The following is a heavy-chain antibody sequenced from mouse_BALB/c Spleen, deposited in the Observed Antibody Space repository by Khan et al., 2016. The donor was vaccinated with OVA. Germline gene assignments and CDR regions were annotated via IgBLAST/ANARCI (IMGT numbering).Heavy chain of an antibody. CDR1: GYTFTSYT. CDR2: INPSSGYT. D-gene: IGHD2-14*01. Sequence: QVQLKQSGAELARPGASVKMSCKASGYTFTSYTIHWIKQRPGQGLEWIGYINPSSGYTNYNQKFKDKATLTADKSSTTAYMQQSSLTSDDSAVYYCARDGAYYRNDGWFAYWGQGTLVTVSA. J-gene: IGHJ3*01. V-gene: IGHV1-4*01. CDR3: ARDGAYYRNDGWFAY.